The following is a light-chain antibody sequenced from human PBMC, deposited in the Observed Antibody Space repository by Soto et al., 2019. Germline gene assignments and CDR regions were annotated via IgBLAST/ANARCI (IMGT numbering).Light chain of an antibody. CDR3: ATWDDRLGAPL. CDR2: KDD. CDR1: SSNIGSNP. J-gene: IGLJ2*01. Sequence: QSVLTQPPSTSGTPGQRVTVSCSGGSSNIGSNPVDWYQQLPGTAPKLLIYKDDQRPSGVPDRFSGSRSDASASLAISGLRSEDEADYFCATWDDRLGAPLFGGGTQLTGL. V-gene: IGLV1-44*01.